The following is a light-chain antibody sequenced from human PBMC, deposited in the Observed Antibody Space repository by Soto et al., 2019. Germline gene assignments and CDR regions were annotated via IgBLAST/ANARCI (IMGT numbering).Light chain of an antibody. V-gene: IGLV6-57*04. Sequence: NFMLTQPHSVSESPGKTVTISCTRSSGSIASNYVQWYQQRPGSAPATIIYGDNLRPSGVPDRFSGSIDISSNSASLTIFGLKTEDEADYYCQSYGVFGGRTKLTVL. CDR1: SGSIASNY. J-gene: IGLJ3*02. CDR2: GDN. CDR3: QSYGV.